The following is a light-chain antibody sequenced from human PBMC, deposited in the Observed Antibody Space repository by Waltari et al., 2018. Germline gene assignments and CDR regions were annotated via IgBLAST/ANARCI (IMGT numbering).Light chain of an antibody. CDR2: YVS. CDR1: SSDIGTYNY. V-gene: IGLV2-14*03. Sequence: SALTQPASVSGSPGQSITISCTGTSSDIGTYNYASWYQQHPGRAPKLLIYYVSKRPSGVSIRFSGSTSDNTASLTISGLQAEDEADYYCSSYTRVSASVVFGGGTKLTVL. CDR3: SSYTRVSASVV. J-gene: IGLJ3*02.